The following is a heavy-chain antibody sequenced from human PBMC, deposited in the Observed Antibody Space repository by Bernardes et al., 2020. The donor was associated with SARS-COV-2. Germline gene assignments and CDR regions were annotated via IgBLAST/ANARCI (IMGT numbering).Heavy chain of an antibody. V-gene: IGHV1-46*01. J-gene: IGHJ4*02. CDR3: ARGKSSSSPDY. CDR1: GYTFTSYY. Sequence: ASMKVSCKASGYTFTSYYMHWVRQAPGQGLEWMGIIFPTGGSTSYAQRFQGRVTMTRDTSTSTVYMELNSLTSEDTAVYYCARGKSSSSPDYWGQGTLVTVSS. D-gene: IGHD6-6*01. CDR2: IFPTGGST.